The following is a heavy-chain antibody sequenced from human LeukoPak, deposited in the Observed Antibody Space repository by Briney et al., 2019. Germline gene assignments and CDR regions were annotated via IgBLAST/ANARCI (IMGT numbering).Heavy chain of an antibody. CDR3: ARDSLWDSSGV. CDR2: IYTSGST. CDR1: GGSISSGSYY. V-gene: IGHV4-61*02. J-gene: IGHJ4*02. D-gene: IGHD3-22*01. Sequence: SETLSLTCTVSGGSISSGSYYWSWIRQPAGKGLEWIGRIYTSGSTNYNPSLKSRVTISVDTSKNQFSLKLSSVTAADTAVYYCARDSLWDSSGVWGQGTLVTVSS.